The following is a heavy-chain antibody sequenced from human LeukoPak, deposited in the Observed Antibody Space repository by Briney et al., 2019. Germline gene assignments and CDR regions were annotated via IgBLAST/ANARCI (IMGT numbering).Heavy chain of an antibody. CDR1: GGSISSGGYY. Sequence: SETLSLTCTVSGGSISSGGYYWSWIRQPPGKGLEWIGYIYHSGSTYYNPSLKSRVTISVDRSKNQFSLKLSSVTAADTAVYYCARDRRYSSSSKFDPWGQGTLVTVSS. V-gene: IGHV4-30-2*01. CDR3: ARDRRYSSSSKFDP. J-gene: IGHJ5*02. CDR2: IYHSGST. D-gene: IGHD6-6*01.